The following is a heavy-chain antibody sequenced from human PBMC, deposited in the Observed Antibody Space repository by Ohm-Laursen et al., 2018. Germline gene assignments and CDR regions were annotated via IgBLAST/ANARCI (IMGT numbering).Heavy chain of an antibody. CDR2: IKEDGSVK. V-gene: IGHV3-7*01. J-gene: IGHJ4*02. CDR3: AREELESSGWAD. Sequence: GSLRLSCAASGFTFSSYWMTWVRQASGKGLEWVANIKEDGSVKQYVDSVKDRFTISRDNAKNTLYLQMNSLRAEDTAVYYCAREELESSGWADWGQGTLVTVSS. D-gene: IGHD6-19*01. CDR1: GFTFSSYW.